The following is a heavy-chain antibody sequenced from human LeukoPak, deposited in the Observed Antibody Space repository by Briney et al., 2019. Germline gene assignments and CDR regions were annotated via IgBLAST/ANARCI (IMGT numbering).Heavy chain of an antibody. V-gene: IGHV1-8*01. Sequence: ASVQVSCKASGYTFTSYDINWVRQATGQGLEWMGWMNPNSGNTGYAQKFQGRVTMTRNTSISTAYMELRDLRSEDTAVYYCVRDGEGVAISVNYWFDPWGQGTLVTVSS. CDR1: GYTFTSYD. D-gene: IGHD3-10*01. CDR3: VRDGEGVAISVNYWFDP. CDR2: MNPNSGNT. J-gene: IGHJ5*02.